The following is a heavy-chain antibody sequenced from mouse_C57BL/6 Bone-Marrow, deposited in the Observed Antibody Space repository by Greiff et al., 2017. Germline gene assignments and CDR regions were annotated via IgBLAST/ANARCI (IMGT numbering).Heavy chain of an antibody. CDR2: IDPETGGT. D-gene: IGHD1-1*01. CDR3: TPSYYYGSSYVPMDY. CDR1: GYTFTDYE. Sequence: QVHVKQSGAELVRPGASVTLSCKASGYTFTDYEMHWVKQTPVHGLEWIGAIDPETGGTAYNQKFKGKAILTADKSSSTAYMELRSLTSEDSAVYYCTPSYYYGSSYVPMDYWGQGTSVTVSS. V-gene: IGHV1-15*01. J-gene: IGHJ4*01.